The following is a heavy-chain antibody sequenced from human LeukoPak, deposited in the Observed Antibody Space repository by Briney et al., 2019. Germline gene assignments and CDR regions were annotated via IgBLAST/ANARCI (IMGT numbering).Heavy chain of an antibody. V-gene: IGHV3-48*01. J-gene: IGHJ3*02. CDR3: ARSSGIYLSSDSFEI. D-gene: IGHD1-26*01. Sequence: GGSLRLSCAASGFTFSSYSMNWVRQAPGKRLEWISYISDSSSFKYYADSVKGRFIISRDNAKNSLYLQMDSLRAEDTAVFYCARSSGIYLSSDSFEIWGRGTTVTVS. CDR1: GFTFSSYS. CDR2: ISDSSSFK.